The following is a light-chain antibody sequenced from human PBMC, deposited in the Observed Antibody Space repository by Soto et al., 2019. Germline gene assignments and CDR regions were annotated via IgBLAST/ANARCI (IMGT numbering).Light chain of an antibody. CDR2: AAS. V-gene: IGKV1-9*01. Sequence: DIQLTQSPSFLSASLGDRVTITCRASQGISSYLAWYQQKPGKAPKVLIYAASTLQSGVPSRFSGSGSGTEFTLTISSLQPEDFATYYCQQVNSYPLTFGPGTKVDIK. CDR1: QGISSY. J-gene: IGKJ3*01. CDR3: QQVNSYPLT.